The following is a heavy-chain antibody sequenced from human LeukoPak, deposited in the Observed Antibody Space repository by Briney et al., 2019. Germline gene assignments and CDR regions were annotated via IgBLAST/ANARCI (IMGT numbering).Heavy chain of an antibody. CDR2: IYYSGST. CDR3: ARGPHYPYYYYYYMDV. D-gene: IGHD3-10*01. CDR1: GGSISSSSYY. Sequence: SETLSLTCTVSGGSISSSSYYWGWIRQPPGKGLEWIGSIYYSGSTYYNPSLKSRVTISVDTSKNQFSLKLSSVTAADTAVYYCARGPHYPYYYYYYMDVWGKGTTVTVSS. J-gene: IGHJ6*03. V-gene: IGHV4-39*07.